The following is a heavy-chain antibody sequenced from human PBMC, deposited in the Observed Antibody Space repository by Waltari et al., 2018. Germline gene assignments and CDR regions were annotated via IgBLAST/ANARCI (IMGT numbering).Heavy chain of an antibody. CDR2: SYYSGRT. J-gene: IGHJ4*02. V-gene: IGHV4-39*01. Sequence: QLQLQESGPGLVKPSETLSLTCTVSDGSISSGNYYWGWIRQSPGKGLEWIGSSYYSGRTSYNPALKSRVTISVDTPKHQFSLKLSSVTAADTAVYYCARSLHIFRAAAGMFDYWGQGSLVIVSS. CDR3: ARSLHIFRAAAGMFDY. CDR1: DGSISSGNYY. D-gene: IGHD6-13*01.